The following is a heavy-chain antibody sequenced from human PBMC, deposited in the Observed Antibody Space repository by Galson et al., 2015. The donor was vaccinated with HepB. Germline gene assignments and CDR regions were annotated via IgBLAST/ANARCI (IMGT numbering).Heavy chain of an antibody. CDR2: IYYSGST. CDR1: GGSISSYY. J-gene: IGHJ4*02. V-gene: IGHV4-59*01. D-gene: IGHD6-6*01. CDR3: ARVSYRSSYFDY. Sequence: ETLSLTCTVSGGSISSYYWSWIRQPPGKGLEWIGYIYYSGSTNYNPSLKSRVTISVDTSKNQFSLKLSSVTAADTAVYYCARVSYRSSYFDYWGQGTLVTVSS.